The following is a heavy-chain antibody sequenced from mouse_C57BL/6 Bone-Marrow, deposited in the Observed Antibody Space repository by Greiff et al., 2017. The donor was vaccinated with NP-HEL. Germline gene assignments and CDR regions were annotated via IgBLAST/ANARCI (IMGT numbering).Heavy chain of an antibody. CDR3: TTGTSPDN. Sequence: VQLQQSGAELVRPGASVKLSCTASGFYITDYYMHWVKQRPEQGLEWIGRIDPEDGDTEYAPKFQGKATMTADTSSNTAYLQLSSLTSEDTAVYYCTTGTSPDNWCQGNTLTVTS. J-gene: IGHJ2*01. D-gene: IGHD2-14*01. CDR1: GFYITDYY. CDR2: IDPEDGDT. V-gene: IGHV14-1*01.